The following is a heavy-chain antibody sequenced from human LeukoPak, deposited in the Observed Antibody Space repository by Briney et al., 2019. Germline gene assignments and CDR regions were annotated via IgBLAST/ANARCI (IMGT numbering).Heavy chain of an antibody. D-gene: IGHD3-10*01. CDR1: GGSFSGYY. V-gene: IGHV4-59*12. CDR3: ARAGDLRFGELWLGNWFDP. CDR2: IYYSGST. J-gene: IGHJ5*02. Sequence: PSETLSLTCAVYGGSFSGYYWSWIRQPPGKGLEWIGYIYYSGSTNYNPSLKSRVTISVDTSKNQFSLKLSSVTAADTAVYYCARAGDLRFGELWLGNWFDPWGQGTLVTVSS.